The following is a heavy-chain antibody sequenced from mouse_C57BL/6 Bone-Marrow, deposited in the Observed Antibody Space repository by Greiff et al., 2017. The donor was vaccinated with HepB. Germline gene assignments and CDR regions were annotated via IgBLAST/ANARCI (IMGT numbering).Heavy chain of an antibody. CDR1: GYTFTSYG. J-gene: IGHJ4*01. CDR3: ARWGSIYAMDY. CDR2: IYPRSGNT. D-gene: IGHD1-1*01. V-gene: IGHV1-81*01. Sequence: VQLQQSGAELARPGASVKLSCKASGYTFTSYGISWVKQRTGQGLEWIGEIYPRSGNTYYNEKFKGKATLTADKSSSTAYMELRSLTSEDSAFYFCARWGSIYAMDYWGQGTSVTVSS.